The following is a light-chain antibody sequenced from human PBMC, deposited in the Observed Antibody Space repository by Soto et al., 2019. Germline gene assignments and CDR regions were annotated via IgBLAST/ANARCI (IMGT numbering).Light chain of an antibody. CDR3: QAWDRSTAV. CDR2: QDS. V-gene: IGLV3-1*01. Sequence: SYELTQPPSVSGSPGQTASISCSGDKLGDKYAFWYQQKPGQSPVLVIYQDSNRPSGIPERFSGSNSGNTATLTIRGTQAMDEADYYCQAWDRSTAVFGGGTKLTVL. CDR1: KLGDKY. J-gene: IGLJ2*01.